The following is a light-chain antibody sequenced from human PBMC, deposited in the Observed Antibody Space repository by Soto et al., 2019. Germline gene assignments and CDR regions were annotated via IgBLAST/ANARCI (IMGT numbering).Light chain of an antibody. CDR3: QQYDSSPRT. CDR2: GAF. V-gene: IGKV3-20*01. CDR1: QTFTSGF. Sequence: IVLTQSPGTLSLSPGERATLSCRASQTFTSGFLAWYQQKPGQAPRLLIYGAFSRATGIPDRFSGSGSGTDFTLTISRLEPEDFAGYYCQQYDSSPRTFGQGTKVEIK. J-gene: IGKJ1*01.